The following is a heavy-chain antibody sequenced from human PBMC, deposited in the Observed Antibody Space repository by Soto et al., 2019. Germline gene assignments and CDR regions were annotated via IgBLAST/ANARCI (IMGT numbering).Heavy chain of an antibody. CDR1: GYTFTGHY. CDR3: ARVGGQYCSSPSCSYFYGMDV. CDR2: INPNSGGT. V-gene: IGHV1-2*02. J-gene: IGHJ6*02. D-gene: IGHD2-2*01. Sequence: ASVKVSCKASGYTFTGHYIHWVRQAPGQGLEWMGWINPNSGGTNYAQNFQGRVTMTRDTSVSTAYMGLSRLRSDDTAVYFCARVGGQYCSSPSCSYFYGMDVWGQGTTVTVSS.